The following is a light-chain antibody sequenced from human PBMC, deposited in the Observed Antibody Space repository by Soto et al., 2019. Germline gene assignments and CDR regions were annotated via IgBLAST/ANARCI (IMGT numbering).Light chain of an antibody. V-gene: IGLV2-14*01. CDR3: SSYTSSSTDV. CDR2: EVS. Sequence: QSVLTQPASVSGSPGQSITISCTGTSSDVGGYNYVSWYQQHPGKAPKLMIYEVSDRPSGVSNRFSGSKSGNTASLTISGLQAEDEADYYCSSYTSSSTDVFRTGTKVNV. J-gene: IGLJ1*01. CDR1: SSDVGGYNY.